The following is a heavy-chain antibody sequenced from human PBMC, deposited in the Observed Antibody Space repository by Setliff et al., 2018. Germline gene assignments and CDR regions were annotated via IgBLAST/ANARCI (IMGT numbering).Heavy chain of an antibody. CDR2: INPNSGGT. D-gene: IGHD1-26*01. Sequence: ASVKVSCKVSGYTLTELSMHWVRQAPGQGLEWMGRINPNSGGTNYAQKFQGRVTMTRDTSISTAYMELRRLKSHDTAVYYCARHWGPTIIGCYDYWGQGTLVTVSS. CDR1: GYTLTELS. CDR3: ARHWGPTIIGCYDY. V-gene: IGHV1-2*06. J-gene: IGHJ4*02.